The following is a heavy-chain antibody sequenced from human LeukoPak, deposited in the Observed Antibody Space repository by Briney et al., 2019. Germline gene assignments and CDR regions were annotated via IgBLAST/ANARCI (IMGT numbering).Heavy chain of an antibody. V-gene: IGHV4-59*01. CDR2: IYYSGSSGIT. J-gene: IGHJ4*02. D-gene: IGHD3-22*01. CDR1: GGSISSYY. CDR3: ARVSTTSSGYFPCDY. Sequence: SETLSLTCTVSGGSISSYYWSWIRQPPGKGLEWIGYIYYSGSSGITNYNPSLKSRVTISVDTSKNQFFLKLSSVTAADTAVYYCARVSTTSSGYFPCDYWGQGTLVTVSS.